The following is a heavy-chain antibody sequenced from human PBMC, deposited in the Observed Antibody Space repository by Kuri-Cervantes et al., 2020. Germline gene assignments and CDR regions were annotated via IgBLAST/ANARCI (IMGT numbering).Heavy chain of an antibody. CDR2: VYHTGST. J-gene: IGHJ6*03. CDR3: ARDRLNSYRYQPFYYMDV. D-gene: IGHD2-2*01. Sequence: SESLSLTCTVSGYSISNGYHRTWIRQPPGKGLEWIGSVYHTGSTYYNSSLKSRVTISIDTSKKQFSLNLNSVTAADTAVYYCARDRLNSYRYQPFYYMDVWGTGTTVTVSS. V-gene: IGHV4-38-2*02. CDR1: GYSISNGYH.